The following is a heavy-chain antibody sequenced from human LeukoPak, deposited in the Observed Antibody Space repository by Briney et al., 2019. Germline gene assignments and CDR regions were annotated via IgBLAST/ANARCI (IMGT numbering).Heavy chain of an antibody. CDR2: ISYDGSNK. Sequence: PGGSLRLSCAASGFTFSSYGMHWVRQAPGKGLEWVAVISYDGSNKYYADSVKGRFTISRDNSKNTLYLQMNSLRAEDTAVYYCAKSGRYDILEQYYYYYGMDVWGQGTTVTVSS. D-gene: IGHD3-9*01. J-gene: IGHJ6*02. CDR3: AKSGRYDILEQYYYYYGMDV. CDR1: GFTFSSYG. V-gene: IGHV3-30*18.